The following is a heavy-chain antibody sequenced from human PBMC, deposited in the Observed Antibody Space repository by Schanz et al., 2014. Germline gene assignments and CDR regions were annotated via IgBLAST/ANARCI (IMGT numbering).Heavy chain of an antibody. V-gene: IGHV3-21*01. J-gene: IGHJ4*02. CDR3: AKDTGYCHGGACYCFEY. D-gene: IGHD2-8*02. Sequence: DVQLVDSGGGLVQPGGSLRLSCAASGFTVSNSYIHWVRQAPGKGLEWVSSISSGGRNISYADSVKGRFSISRDNSQNTLYLQMDSLRPEDTAVYFCAKDTGYCHGGACYCFEYWGLGILVTVSS. CDR2: ISSGGRNI. CDR1: GFTVSNSY.